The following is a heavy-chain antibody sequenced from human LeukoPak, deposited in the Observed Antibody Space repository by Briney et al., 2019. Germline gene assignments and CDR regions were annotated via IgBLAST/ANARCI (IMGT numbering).Heavy chain of an antibody. V-gene: IGHV1-18*01. Sequence: ASVKVSCKASRRTFTVYHVHWVRQAPGQGLEWMGWISAYNGNTNYAQKLQGRVTMTTDTSTSTAYMELRSLRSDDTAVYYCARGSGDYLRDYWGQGTLVTVSS. J-gene: IGHJ4*02. CDR2: ISAYNGNT. CDR3: ARGSGDYLRDY. CDR1: RRTFTVYH. D-gene: IGHD4-17*01.